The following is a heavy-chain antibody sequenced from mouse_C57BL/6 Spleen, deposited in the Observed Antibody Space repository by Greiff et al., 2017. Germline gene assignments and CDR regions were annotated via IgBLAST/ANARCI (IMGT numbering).Heavy chain of an antibody. CDR2: IDPEDGDT. Sequence: VQLQQSGAELVRPGASVKLSCTASGFNIKDYYMHWVKQRPEQGLEWIGRIDPEDGDTEYAPKFQGKATMTADTSSNTAYLQLSSLTSEDTAVYYCTMDYYGSSPYFDYWGQGTTLTVSS. V-gene: IGHV14-1*01. J-gene: IGHJ2*01. CDR3: TMDYYGSSPYFDY. D-gene: IGHD1-1*01. CDR1: GFNIKDYY.